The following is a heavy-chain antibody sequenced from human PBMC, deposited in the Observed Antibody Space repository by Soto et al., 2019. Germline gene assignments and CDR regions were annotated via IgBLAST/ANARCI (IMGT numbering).Heavy chain of an antibody. CDR1: GYAFASYS. D-gene: IGHD3-22*01. CDR3: ARELVYDSSGYYYRYFDY. Sequence: SVEVTCKASGYAFASYSMHWLQQAPGQGLEWMGIINPSGGSASYAQKFQGRVTMTRDTSTSTVYMELSSLRSEDTAVYYCARELVYDSSGYYYRYFDYWGQGTLVTSPQ. J-gene: IGHJ4*02. CDR2: INPSGGSA. V-gene: IGHV1-46*03.